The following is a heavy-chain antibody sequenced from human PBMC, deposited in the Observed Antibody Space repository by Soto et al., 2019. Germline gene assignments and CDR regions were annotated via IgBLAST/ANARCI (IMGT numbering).Heavy chain of an antibody. Sequence: QVQLVGSGGGVVQPGRSLRLSCAASGFTFSNYGMHWVRQAPGKGLEWVAVISYDGSNKYYADSVKGRFTISRDNSENTLYLQMDSLRAEDTAVYYCAKDHLPTTVTTPWFDPWGRGTLVTVSS. D-gene: IGHD4-17*01. CDR3: AKDHLPTTVTTPWFDP. CDR1: GFTFSNYG. J-gene: IGHJ5*02. V-gene: IGHV3-30*18. CDR2: ISYDGSNK.